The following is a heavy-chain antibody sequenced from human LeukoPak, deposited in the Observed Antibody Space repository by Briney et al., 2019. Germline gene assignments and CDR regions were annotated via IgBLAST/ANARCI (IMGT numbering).Heavy chain of an antibody. Sequence: PSETLSLPCTVSGDSISSYYWSWIRQPPGKGLAWIGDIYYSGSTNYNTSLKSRVTISVDTSKNQFSLKLSSVTAADTAVYYCARGPPRGYCSSNSCYYYYYMDVWGKGTTVTVSS. J-gene: IGHJ6*03. D-gene: IGHD2-2*01. CDR2: IYYSGST. V-gene: IGHV4-59*01. CDR1: GDSISSYY. CDR3: ARGPPRGYCSSNSCYYYYYMDV.